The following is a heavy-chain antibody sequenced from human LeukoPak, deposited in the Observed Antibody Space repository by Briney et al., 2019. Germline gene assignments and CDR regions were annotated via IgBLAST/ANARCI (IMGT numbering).Heavy chain of an antibody. CDR3: ARHQAQAIVGEAGFDY. CDR1: GGSISSYY. D-gene: IGHD1-26*01. Sequence: SETLSLTCTVSGGSISSYYWSWIRQPPGKGLEWIGYIYYSGSTNYNPSLKSRVTISVDTSKNQFSLKLSSLTAADTAVYYCARHQAQAIVGEAGFDYWGQGTLVTVSS. J-gene: IGHJ4*02. CDR2: IYYSGST. V-gene: IGHV4-59*08.